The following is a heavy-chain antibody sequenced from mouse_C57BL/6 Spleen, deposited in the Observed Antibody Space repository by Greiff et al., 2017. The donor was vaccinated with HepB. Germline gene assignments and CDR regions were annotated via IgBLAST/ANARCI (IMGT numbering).Heavy chain of an antibody. CDR1: GFTFSDYG. CDR3: ARGYYSNYDWYFDV. J-gene: IGHJ1*03. V-gene: IGHV5-17*01. D-gene: IGHD2-5*01. CDR2: ISSGSSTI. Sequence: EVQLQESGGGLVKPGGSLKLSCAASGFTFSDYGMHWVRQAPEKGLEWVAYISSGSSTIYYADTVKGRFTISRDNAKNTLFLQMTSLRSEDTAMYYCARGYYSNYDWYFDVWGTGTTVTVSS.